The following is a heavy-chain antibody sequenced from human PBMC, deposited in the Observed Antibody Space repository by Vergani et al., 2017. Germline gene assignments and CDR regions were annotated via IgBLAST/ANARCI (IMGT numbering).Heavy chain of an antibody. CDR2: IYYSGST. CDR1: GGSISSYY. Sequence: QVQLQESGPGLVKPSETLSLTCTVSGGSISSYYWSWIRQPPGKGLEWIGYIYYSGSTNYNPSLKSRVTISLDTSKNPFSLKLSSVTASDTAVYYCSRHPTYYYDSSGYYDLQTDAFDIWGQGTMVTVSS. J-gene: IGHJ3*02. D-gene: IGHD3-22*01. V-gene: IGHV4-59*01. CDR3: SRHPTYYYDSSGYYDLQTDAFDI.